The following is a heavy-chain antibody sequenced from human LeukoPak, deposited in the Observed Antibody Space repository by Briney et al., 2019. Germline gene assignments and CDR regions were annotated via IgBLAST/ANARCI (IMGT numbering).Heavy chain of an antibody. Sequence: GGSLRLSCAASGFSVSNDYMSWVRQAPGKGLEWVSVIYGGGSTYYADSVKGRLTISRDDSKNTVHLEMNSLRPEDTGMYYCARSPWGPGKYWGQGTLVRVSS. CDR1: GFSVSNDY. CDR2: IYGGGST. J-gene: IGHJ4*02. V-gene: IGHV3-66*02. CDR3: ARSPWGPGKY. D-gene: IGHD3-10*01.